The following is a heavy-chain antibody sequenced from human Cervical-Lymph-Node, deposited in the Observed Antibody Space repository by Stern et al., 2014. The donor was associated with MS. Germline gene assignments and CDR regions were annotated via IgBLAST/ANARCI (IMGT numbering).Heavy chain of an antibody. V-gene: IGHV1-69*01. CDR3: ARSYSSNYYFDY. CDR2: IIPIVGPV. Sequence: VQLVESGAEVKKPGSSVRVSCKSSGGTFSTYGISWVGQAPGQGLEWMGGIIPIVGPVNYAQKFQGRVTITADESTSTVYMELSSLRSEDTAVYYCARSYSSNYYFDYWGQGTLVTVSS. CDR1: GGTFSTYG. J-gene: IGHJ4*02. D-gene: IGHD4-11*01.